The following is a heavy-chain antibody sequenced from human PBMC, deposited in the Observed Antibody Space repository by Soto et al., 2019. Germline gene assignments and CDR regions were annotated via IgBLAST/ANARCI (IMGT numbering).Heavy chain of an antibody. CDR3: GRCTSTSCHLGSDY. J-gene: IGHJ4*02. CDR2: ISYDGSNK. D-gene: IGHD2-2*01. V-gene: IGHV3-30-3*01. Sequence: LQAPGKGLEWVALISYDGSNKYHADSVKGRFTISRDSSKNTLYLQMNSLRAADTAVYYCGRCTSTSCHLGSDYWGQGTLVTVSS.